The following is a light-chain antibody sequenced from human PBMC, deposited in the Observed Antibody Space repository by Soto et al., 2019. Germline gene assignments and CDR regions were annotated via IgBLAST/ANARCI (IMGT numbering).Light chain of an antibody. CDR1: NSNIGASYD. J-gene: IGLJ3*02. CDR3: QSYDSSLSGSV. Sequence: QLVLTQPPSVSGAPGQRVSISCTGSNSNIGASYDVHWYQHLPGTAPKLLIYRNNNRPSGVPDRFSGSKSGTSASLAITGLQAEDEADYYCQSYDSSLSGSVFGGGTKLTVL. V-gene: IGLV1-40*01. CDR2: RNN.